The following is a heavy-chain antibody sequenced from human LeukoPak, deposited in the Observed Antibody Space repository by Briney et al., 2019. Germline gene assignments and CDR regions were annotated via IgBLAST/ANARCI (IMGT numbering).Heavy chain of an antibody. CDR3: ARGTPLTGYCSGGSCYPFDY. V-gene: IGHV4-34*01. CDR2: INHSGST. Sequence: KTSETLSLTCAVYGGSFSGYYWSWIRQPPGKGLEWIGEINHSGSTNYNPSLKSRVTISVDTSKNQFSLKLSSVTAADTAVYYCARGTPLTGYCSGGSCYPFDYWGQGTLVTVSS. D-gene: IGHD2-15*01. CDR1: GGSFSGYY. J-gene: IGHJ4*02.